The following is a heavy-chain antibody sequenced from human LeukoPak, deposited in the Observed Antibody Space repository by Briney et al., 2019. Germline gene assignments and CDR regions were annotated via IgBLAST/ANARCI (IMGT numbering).Heavy chain of an antibody. J-gene: IGHJ6*03. Sequence: VASVKVSCKASGYTFTSYYMHWVRQAPGQGLEWMGIINPSGGSTSYAQKFQGRVTMTRDTSTSTVYMELSSLRSEDTAVYYCARENRQLADYYYHYYMDVWGKGATVTVSS. D-gene: IGHD6-6*01. CDR1: GYTFTSYY. CDR2: INPSGGST. CDR3: ARENRQLADYYYHYYMDV. V-gene: IGHV1-46*01.